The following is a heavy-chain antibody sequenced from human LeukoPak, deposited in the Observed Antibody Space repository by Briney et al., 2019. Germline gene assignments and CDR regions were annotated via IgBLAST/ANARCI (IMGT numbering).Heavy chain of an antibody. D-gene: IGHD6-13*01. CDR2: INTDGNST. CDR3: ARELASGD. Sequence: GGSLRLSCAASGFTFSTYWMHWVRQAPGKGLVWVSQINTDGNSTTYADSVKGRFTVSRDNAKNTLYLQMNSLRAGDTAVYYCARELASGDWGQGTLVTVSS. CDR1: GFTFSTYW. J-gene: IGHJ4*02. V-gene: IGHV3-74*01.